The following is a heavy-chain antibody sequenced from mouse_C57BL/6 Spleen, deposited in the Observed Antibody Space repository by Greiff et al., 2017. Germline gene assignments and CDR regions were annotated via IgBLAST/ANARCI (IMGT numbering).Heavy chain of an antibody. J-gene: IGHJ2*01. CDR1: GYTFTDYN. D-gene: IGHD2-2*01. CDR2: INPNNGGT. V-gene: IGHV1-18*01. CDR3: ARLGVTTDFDY. Sequence: VQLKQSGPELVKPGASVKIPCKASGYTFTDYNMDWVKQSHGKSLEWIGDINPNNGGTIYNQKFKGKATLTVDKSSSTAYMELRSLTSEDTAVYYCARLGVTTDFDYWGQGTTLTVSS.